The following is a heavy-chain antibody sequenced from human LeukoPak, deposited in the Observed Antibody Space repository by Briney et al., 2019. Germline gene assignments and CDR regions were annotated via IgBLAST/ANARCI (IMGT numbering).Heavy chain of an antibody. J-gene: IGHJ4*02. Sequence: SGTLSLTCTVSSGSISSSNYYWGWIRQPPGKGLEWIGSIYYSGISYYNPSLKSRVTISVDTSKNQFSLKLTSVTAADTAMYYCARRSYSSAWGEGFDYWGQGTLVTVSS. V-gene: IGHV4-39*01. CDR3: ARRSYSSAWGEGFDY. D-gene: IGHD6-25*01. CDR1: SGSISSSNYY. CDR2: IYYSGIS.